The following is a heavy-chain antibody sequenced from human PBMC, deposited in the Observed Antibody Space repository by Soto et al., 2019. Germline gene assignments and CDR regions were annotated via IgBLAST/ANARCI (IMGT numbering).Heavy chain of an antibody. CDR3: ARCSASEPQVYYFDY. CDR2: IIPILGIA. J-gene: IGHJ4*02. CDR1: GGTFSSYT. V-gene: IGHV1-69*02. Sequence: QVQLVQSGAEVKKPGSSVKVSCKASGGTFSSYTISWVRQAHGHGLEWMGRIIPILGIANYAQKFQGRVTITADKSTSTAYMELSSLRSEDTAVYYCARCSASEPQVYYFDYCGQGTLVTVSS. D-gene: IGHD6-6*01.